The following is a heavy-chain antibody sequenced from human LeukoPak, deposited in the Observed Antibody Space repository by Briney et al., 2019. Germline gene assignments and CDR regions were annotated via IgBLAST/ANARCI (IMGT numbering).Heavy chain of an antibody. D-gene: IGHD4/OR15-4a*01. Sequence: SETLSLTCTASGGSISSYYWSWIRQPPGKGLEWIGYIYYSGSTNYNPSLKSRVTISVDTSKNQFSLKLSSVTAADTAVYYCARDSLVPYWGQGTLVTVSS. V-gene: IGHV4-59*01. CDR3: ARDSLVPY. CDR1: GGSISSYY. J-gene: IGHJ4*02. CDR2: IYYSGST.